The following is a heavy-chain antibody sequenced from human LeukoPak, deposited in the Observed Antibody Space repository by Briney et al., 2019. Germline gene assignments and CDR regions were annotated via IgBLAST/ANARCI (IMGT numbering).Heavy chain of an antibody. CDR2: ISWNSGSI. J-gene: IGHJ4*02. D-gene: IGHD2-15*01. CDR3: AKGGDIVVVVAATPFDY. Sequence: GGSLRLSCAASGFTVSSNYMSWVRQAPGKGLEWVSGISWNSGSIGYADSVKGRFTISRDNAKNSLYLQMNSLRAEDTALYYCAKGGDIVVVVAATPFDYWGQGTLVTVSS. CDR1: GFTVSSNY. V-gene: IGHV3-9*01.